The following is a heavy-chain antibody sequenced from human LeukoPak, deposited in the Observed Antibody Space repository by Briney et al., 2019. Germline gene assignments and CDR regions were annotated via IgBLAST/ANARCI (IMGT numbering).Heavy chain of an antibody. V-gene: IGHV1-18*01. J-gene: IGHJ4*02. CDR1: GGTFSSYG. D-gene: IGHD6-13*01. Sequence: ASVKVSCKASGGTFSSYGISWVRQAPGQGLEWMGWISAYNGNTNYAQKLQGRVTMTTDTSTSTAYMELRSLRSDDTAVYYCARDRGSSWHTDFDYWGQGTLVTVSS. CDR3: ARDRGSSWHTDFDY. CDR2: ISAYNGNT.